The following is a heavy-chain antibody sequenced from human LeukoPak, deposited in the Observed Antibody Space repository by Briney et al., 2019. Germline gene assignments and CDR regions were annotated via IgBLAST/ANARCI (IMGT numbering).Heavy chain of an antibody. D-gene: IGHD3-16*01. J-gene: IGHJ5*02. CDR3: AKRKGVWGNYFDP. CDR2: ISYSGST. CDR1: GASITNNTYY. V-gene: IGHV4-39*01. Sequence: SETLSLTCSVSGASITNNTYYWGWFRQPPGKRLEWVGSISYSGSTYYNPSLKSRLTIFVDTSKNQFSLRLNSVTAADTALYYCAKRKGVWGNYFDPWGQGILVTVSS.